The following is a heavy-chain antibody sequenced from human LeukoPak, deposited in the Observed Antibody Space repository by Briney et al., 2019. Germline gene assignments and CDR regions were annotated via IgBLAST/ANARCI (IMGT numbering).Heavy chain of an antibody. CDR2: ISSSSSSI. CDR3: AREQWLTRGAFDI. CDR1: GFTFRTYS. V-gene: IGHV3-48*01. J-gene: IGHJ3*02. Sequence: GGYLRLSCAASGFTFRTYSMNWVRQAPGKGLEWVSHISSSSSSISYADSVKGRFIISRDNAQDSMYLEMNSLRVEDTAVYYCAREQWLTRGAFDIWGQGTMVTVSS. D-gene: IGHD6-19*01.